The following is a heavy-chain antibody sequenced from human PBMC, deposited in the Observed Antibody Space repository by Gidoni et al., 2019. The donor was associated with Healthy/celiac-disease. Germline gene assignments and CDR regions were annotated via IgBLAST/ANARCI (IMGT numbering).Heavy chain of an antibody. CDR3: AKANYYGSGSYGESNSYGMDV. D-gene: IGHD3-10*01. J-gene: IGHJ6*02. V-gene: IGHV3-23*01. CDR2: ISGSGGST. CDR1: GFTFSSYA. Sequence: EVQLLESGGGLVQPGGSLRLSCAASGFTFSSYAMSWVRQAPGKGLEWVSAISGSGGSTYYADSVKGRFTISRDNSKNTRYLQMNSLRAEDTAVYYCAKANYYGSGSYGESNSYGMDVWGQGTTVTVSS.